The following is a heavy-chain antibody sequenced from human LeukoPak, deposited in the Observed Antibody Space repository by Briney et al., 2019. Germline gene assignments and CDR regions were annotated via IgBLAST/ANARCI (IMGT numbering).Heavy chain of an antibody. D-gene: IGHD2-8*02. CDR2: INNKHGNT. V-gene: IGHV1-18*01. CDR3: ARGCFSEILCDN. Sequence: ASVKVSCKTSGYTFTTYGINWVRQAPGQGLEWMGWINNKHGNTNYARKFQGRVTMTTDTSTNTAYMELRSLRSDDTAVYYCARGCFSEILCDNWGQGTLVTVSS. CDR1: GYTFTTYG. J-gene: IGHJ4*02.